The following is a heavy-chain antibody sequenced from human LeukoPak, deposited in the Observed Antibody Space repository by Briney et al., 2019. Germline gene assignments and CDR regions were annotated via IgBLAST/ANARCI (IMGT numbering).Heavy chain of an antibody. V-gene: IGHV3-74*01. CDR2: VSTDGSTT. J-gene: IGHJ5*02. Sequence: PGGSLRLSCAASGFTFDAYVMHWVRQAPGKGLEWVSHVSTDGSTTAYAASVQGRFTISRDNAKNTVYLQMNSLRAEDTAVYYCARSIGYGASWGQGTLVTVSS. CDR3: ARSIGYGAS. CDR1: GFTFDAYV. D-gene: IGHD5-18*01.